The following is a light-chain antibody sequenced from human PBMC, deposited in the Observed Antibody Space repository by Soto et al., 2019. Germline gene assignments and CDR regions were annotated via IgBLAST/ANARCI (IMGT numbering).Light chain of an antibody. CDR3: QQADSFPLT. Sequence: DIQMTQSPSSVSVSIGDTVTITCRASQDISTLLAWYQQKPGKAPKLLIYGASTLESGAPSRFSGRGSGTDFTLTISSLQPEDFATYFCQQADSFPLTFGGGTKVEIK. J-gene: IGKJ4*01. V-gene: IGKV1D-12*01. CDR1: QDISTL. CDR2: GAS.